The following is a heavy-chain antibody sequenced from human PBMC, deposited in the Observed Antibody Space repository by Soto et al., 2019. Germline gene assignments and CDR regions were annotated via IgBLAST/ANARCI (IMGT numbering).Heavy chain of an antibody. CDR2: ISWNSGSL. J-gene: IGHJ3*02. D-gene: IGHD6-19*01. V-gene: IGHV3-9*01. Sequence: EVQLVESGGGLVQPGRSLRLSCAASGFTFDDYAMHWVRQAPGKGLEWVSGISWNSGSLGYAGSVKGRFTISRDNAKNCLYLQMNSLRAEDTALYYCAKALGIAVAGRGDAFDILGQGTMVTVSS. CDR1: GFTFDDYA. CDR3: AKALGIAVAGRGDAFDI.